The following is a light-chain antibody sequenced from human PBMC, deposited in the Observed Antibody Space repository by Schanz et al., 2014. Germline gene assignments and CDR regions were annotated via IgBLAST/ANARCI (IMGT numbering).Light chain of an antibody. Sequence: EIVMTQSPVTLSVSPGERATLSCRASQSVSTYLAWYQQKPGQAPRLLIYGASTRATGIPARFSGSGSGTEFTLTISSLQSEDFAVYYCQQYYNWPRTFGQGTKVEIK. V-gene: IGKV3-15*01. J-gene: IGKJ1*01. CDR3: QQYYNWPRT. CDR1: QSVSTY. CDR2: GAS.